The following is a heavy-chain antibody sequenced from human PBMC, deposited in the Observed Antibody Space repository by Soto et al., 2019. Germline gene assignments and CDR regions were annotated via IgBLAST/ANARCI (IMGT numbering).Heavy chain of an antibody. V-gene: IGHV3-21*01. CDR3: EYTAEWQWLVFDY. CDR1: GFTFSSYS. CDR2: ISSSSSYI. D-gene: IGHD6-19*01. J-gene: IGHJ4*02. Sequence: GGSLRLSCAASGFTFSSYSMNWVRQAPGKGLEWVSSISSSSSYIYYADSVKGRFTISRDNAKNSLYLQMNSLRAEDTAVYYCEYTAEWQWLVFDYWGQGTLVTVSS.